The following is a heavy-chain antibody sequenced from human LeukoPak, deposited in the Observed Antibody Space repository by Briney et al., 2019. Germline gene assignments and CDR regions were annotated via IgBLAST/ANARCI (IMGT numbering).Heavy chain of an antibody. D-gene: IGHD1-1*01. J-gene: IGHJ6*03. V-gene: IGHV4-30-2*01. Sequence: SETLSLTCTVSGGSISSGGYYWSWIRQPPGKGLEWIGYIYHSGSTYYNPSLKSRVTISVDRSKNQFSLKLSSVTAADTAVYYCAGDTTAAENYYYYYYMDVWGKGTTVTVSS. CDR2: IYHSGST. CDR3: AGDTTAAENYYYYYYMDV. CDR1: GGSISSGGYY.